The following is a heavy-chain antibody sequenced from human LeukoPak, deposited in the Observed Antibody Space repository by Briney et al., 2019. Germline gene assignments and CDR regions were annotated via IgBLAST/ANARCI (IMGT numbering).Heavy chain of an antibody. D-gene: IGHD3-22*01. CDR1: GGSISSSSYY. V-gene: IGHV4-39*01. CDR3: AAHPRHYYDSSGYQGGAFDI. J-gene: IGHJ3*02. Sequence: SETLSLTCTVSGGSISSSSYYWGWIRQPPGKGLEWIGSIYYSGSTYYNPSLKSRVTISVDTSKNQFSLKLSSVTAADTAVYYCAAHPRHYYDSSGYQGGAFDIWGQGTMVTVSS. CDR2: IYYSGST.